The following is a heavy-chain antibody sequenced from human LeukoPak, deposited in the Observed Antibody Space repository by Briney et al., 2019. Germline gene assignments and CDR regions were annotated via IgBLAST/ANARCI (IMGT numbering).Heavy chain of an antibody. Sequence: PGGSLRLPCAASGFTVNSNYMNWVRQAPGKGLEWVSAVSGSGGSTYYADSVKGRFTISRDNSKSTLYLQMNSLRAEDTAVYYCAKDLGYSYGTPDYWGQGTLVTVSS. CDR3: AKDLGYSYGTPDY. D-gene: IGHD5-18*01. CDR2: VSGSGGST. V-gene: IGHV3-23*01. CDR1: GFTVNSNY. J-gene: IGHJ4*02.